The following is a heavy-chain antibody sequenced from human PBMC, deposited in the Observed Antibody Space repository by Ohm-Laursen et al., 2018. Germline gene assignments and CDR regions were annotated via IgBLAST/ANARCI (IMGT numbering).Heavy chain of an antibody. D-gene: IGHD3-22*01. J-gene: IGHJ4*02. CDR2: IYTSGST. CDR3: ARVAGVYDSSGSDY. Sequence: TLSLTCAVSGYSISSGYYWGWIRQPAGKGLEWIGRIYTSGSTNYNPSLKSRITISVDTSKNQFSLKLSSVTAADTAVYYCARVAGVYDSSGSDYWGQGALVTVSS. CDR1: GYSISSGYY. V-gene: IGHV4-61*02.